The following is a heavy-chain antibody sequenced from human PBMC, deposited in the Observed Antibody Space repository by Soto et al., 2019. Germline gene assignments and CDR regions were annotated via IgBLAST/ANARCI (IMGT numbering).Heavy chain of an antibody. D-gene: IGHD3-10*01. CDR1: GGSFRNYY. CDR3: AREDRFPRSWFDT. CDR2: VNHSGEA. J-gene: IGHJ5*02. Sequence: PSETLSLTGGVYGGSFRNYYCIWVRQPPGKGLEWIGEVNHSGEATYNTSLQSRITISLDTSNSQFSLKLTSVTSADTAMYFCAREDRFPRSWFDTWGQGNQVAVSS. V-gene: IGHV4-34*01.